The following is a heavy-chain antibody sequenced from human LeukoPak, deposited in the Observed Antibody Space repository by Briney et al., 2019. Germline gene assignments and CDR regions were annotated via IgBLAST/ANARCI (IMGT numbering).Heavy chain of an antibody. CDR1: GYTFTGYY. D-gene: IGHD6-13*01. Sequence: ASVKVSCKASGYTFTGYYMHWVRQAPGQGLEWMGWINPNSGGTNYAQKFQGRVTMTRDTSISTAYMELSRLRSDDTAVYYCARGQGAAAGTPSDYWGQGTLVTVSS. CDR2: INPNSGGT. J-gene: IGHJ4*02. CDR3: ARGQGAAAGTPSDY. V-gene: IGHV1-2*02.